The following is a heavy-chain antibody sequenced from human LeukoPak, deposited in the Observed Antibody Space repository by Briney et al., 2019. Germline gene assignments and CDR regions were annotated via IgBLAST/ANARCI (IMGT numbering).Heavy chain of an antibody. CDR2: ISRSGVAT. J-gene: IGHJ4*02. V-gene: IGHV3-23*01. CDR1: GFTFSSYG. D-gene: IGHD3-22*01. CDR3: AKHSHDGSAPYYEVQLDY. Sequence: GGSLRLSCAASGFTFSSYGMSWVRQAPGKGLEWVSTISRSGVATYYANSVKGRFTISRYNSKNTVYVQMNSLRAEDTAIYYCAKHSHDGSAPYYEVQLDYWGQGTLVTVSS.